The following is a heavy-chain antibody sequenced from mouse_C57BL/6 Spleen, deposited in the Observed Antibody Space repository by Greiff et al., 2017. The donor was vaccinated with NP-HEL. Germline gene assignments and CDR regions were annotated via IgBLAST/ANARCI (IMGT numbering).Heavy chain of an antibody. CDR3: ARDIESYYYAMDY. J-gene: IGHJ4*01. D-gene: IGHD1-3*01. Sequence: QVQLQQPGAELVKPGASVKLSCKASGYTFTSYWMHWVKQRPGQGLEWIGMIHPNSGSTNYNEKFKSKATLTVDKSSSTAYMQLSSLTSEDSAVYYCARDIESYYYAMDYWGQGTSVTVSS. CDR1: GYTFTSYW. CDR2: IHPNSGST. V-gene: IGHV1-64*01.